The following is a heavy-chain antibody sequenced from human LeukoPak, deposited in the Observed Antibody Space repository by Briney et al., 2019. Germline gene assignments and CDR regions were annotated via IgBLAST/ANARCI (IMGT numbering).Heavy chain of an antibody. J-gene: IGHJ4*02. Sequence: ASVKVSCKASGYTFSSYGISWVRQAPGQGLEWMGWISAYNDNTNYAQKLQGRVTMNTDTSASTADIELRSLRSDDTAVYYCARARDSSRMDDWYPRRYDYWGLGTLVTVSS. D-gene: IGHD3-9*01. CDR3: ARARDSSRMDDWYPRRYDY. CDR1: GYTFSSYG. V-gene: IGHV1-18*01. CDR2: ISAYNDNT.